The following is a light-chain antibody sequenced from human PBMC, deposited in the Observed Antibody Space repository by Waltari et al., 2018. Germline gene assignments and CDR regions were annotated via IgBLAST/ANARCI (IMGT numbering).Light chain of an antibody. CDR1: SSDVGDYNS. J-gene: IGLJ3*02. CDR3: NSYTSANIL. V-gene: IGLV2-14*01. Sequence: QSALTPPASVSGSPGQSITISCTGTSSDVGDYNSVSWYQHHPGKAPKLILYEVSNRPSGVSNRFSGSKSGNTASLTISGLQVEDEADYYCNSYTSANILFGGGTRLTVL. CDR2: EVS.